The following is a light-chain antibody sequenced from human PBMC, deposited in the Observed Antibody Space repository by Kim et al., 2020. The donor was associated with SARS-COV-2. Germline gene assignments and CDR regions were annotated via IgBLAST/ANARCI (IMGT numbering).Light chain of an antibody. Sequence: EIVLTQSPATLSLSPGERATLSCRASQSVSSYLAWYQQKPGQAPRLLIYDASNRATGIPARFSGSGSGTVFTLTISTLEPEYFAFYYCQEYNNASCTFGPGTKVDIK. J-gene: IGKJ3*01. CDR3: QEYNNASCT. V-gene: IGKV3-11*01. CDR2: DAS. CDR1: QSVSSY.